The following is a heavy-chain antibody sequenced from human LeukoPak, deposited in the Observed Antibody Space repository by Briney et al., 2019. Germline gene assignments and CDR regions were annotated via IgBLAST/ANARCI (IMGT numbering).Heavy chain of an antibody. Sequence: PGGSLRLSCAASGFTFSSYGMHWVRQPPGKGLEWVAVIWYDGSNKYYADSVKGRFTISRDNSKKTLYLQMNSLRAEDTAVYYCAKDWGWLRSLYYFDYWGQGTLVTVSS. J-gene: IGHJ4*02. CDR3: AKDWGWLRSLYYFDY. CDR2: IWYDGSNK. V-gene: IGHV3-33*06. D-gene: IGHD5-12*01. CDR1: GFTFSSYG.